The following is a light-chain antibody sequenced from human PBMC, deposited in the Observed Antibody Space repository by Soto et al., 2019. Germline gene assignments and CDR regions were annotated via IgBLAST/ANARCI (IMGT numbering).Light chain of an antibody. CDR1: SSDVGGYNY. CDR2: DVS. J-gene: IGLJ1*01. V-gene: IGLV2-14*01. CDR3: SSYTRSSFYV. Sequence: QSALTQPASVSGSPGQSITISCTGTSSDVGGYNYVSWYQQHPGKAPKLMIYDVSNRPSGVSNRFSGSTSGNTASLTISGLQAEDEADYYCSSYTRSSFYVFGTGTKVTVL.